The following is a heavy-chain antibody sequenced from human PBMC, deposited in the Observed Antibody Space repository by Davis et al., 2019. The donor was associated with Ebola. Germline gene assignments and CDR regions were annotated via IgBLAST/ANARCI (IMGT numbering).Heavy chain of an antibody. CDR1: GFNFGEYA. D-gene: IGHD2-2*01. CDR2: ISSSSSTI. CDR3: ARTGIVVVPAELRFDP. V-gene: IGHV3-48*02. J-gene: IGHJ5*02. Sequence: GESLKISCTASGFNFGEYALTWVRQAPGKGLEWVSYISSSSSTIYYADSVKGRFTISRDNAKNSLYLQMNSLRDEDTAVYYCARTGIVVVPAELRFDPWGQGTLVTVSS.